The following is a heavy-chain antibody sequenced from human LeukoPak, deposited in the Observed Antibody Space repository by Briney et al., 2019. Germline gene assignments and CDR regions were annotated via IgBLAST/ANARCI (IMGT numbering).Heavy chain of an antibody. J-gene: IGHJ3*02. CDR1: GFTFGDYA. CDR3: AKGGLRDAFDI. V-gene: IGHV3-23*01. Sequence: GGSLRLSCTASGFTFGDYAMSWVRQAPGKGLEWVSGLSRSGGSTYYADSVKGRFTISRDNSKNTLYLQMNSLRAEDTAIYYCAKGGLRDAFDIWGQGTMATVSS. CDR2: LSRSGGST. D-gene: IGHD5-12*01.